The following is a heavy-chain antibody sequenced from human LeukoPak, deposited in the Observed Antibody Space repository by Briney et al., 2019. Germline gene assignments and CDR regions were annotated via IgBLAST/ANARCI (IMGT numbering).Heavy chain of an antibody. J-gene: IGHJ4*02. V-gene: IGHV4-39*07. CDR1: GGSISSSSYY. CDR3: ARVFSDGGYDVRIDY. Sequence: SETLSLTCTVSGGSISSSSYYWGWIRQPPGKGLEWIGSIYYSGSTYYNPSLKSRVTISVDTSKNQFSLKLSSVTAADTAVYYCARVFSDGGYDVRIDYWGQGTLVTVSS. CDR2: IYYSGST. D-gene: IGHD5-12*01.